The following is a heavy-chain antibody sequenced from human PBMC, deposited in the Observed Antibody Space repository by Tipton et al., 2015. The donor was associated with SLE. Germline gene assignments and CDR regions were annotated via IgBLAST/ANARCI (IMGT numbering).Heavy chain of an antibody. CDR3: ARPRSHYDFWIGYTYWYFDL. V-gene: IGHV4-38-2*01. J-gene: IGHJ2*01. Sequence: TLSLTCAVSGYSISDGYYWGWVRQPPGKGLEWIGSIYHSGSTYHTPSLNSRVTVSVDTSKNQFSLKLSSVTAADTAVYYCARPRSHYDFWIGYTYWYFDLWGRGTLVTVSS. D-gene: IGHD3-3*01. CDR1: GYSISDGYY. CDR2: IYHSGST.